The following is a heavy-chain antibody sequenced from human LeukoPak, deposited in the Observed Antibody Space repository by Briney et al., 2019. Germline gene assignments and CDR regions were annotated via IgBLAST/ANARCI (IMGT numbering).Heavy chain of an antibody. Sequence: GGSLRLSCAASGFTFSEDWMTWVRQAPGKGLEWVGRINSETDGGTADYAAPVKGRFTISRDDSKKTVYLQMNSLKIEDTAMYYCTTDLAISGVIKGYWGQGTLVTVSS. V-gene: IGHV3-15*01. CDR3: TTDLAISGVIKGY. CDR2: INSETDGGTA. CDR1: GFTFSEDW. D-gene: IGHD3-3*01. J-gene: IGHJ4*02.